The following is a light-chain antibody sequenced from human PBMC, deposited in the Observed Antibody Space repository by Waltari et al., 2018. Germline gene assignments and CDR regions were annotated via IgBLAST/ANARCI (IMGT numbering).Light chain of an antibody. CDR1: QSLVHSDGNTY. J-gene: IGKJ4*01. Sequence: DVVLTQSPLSLPVTLAQPASIACRSRQSLVHSDGNTYVNWFKQRPGQSPRRLIYKVSNRDSGVPDRFSGSGSGTDFTLKISRVEAEDVGVYYCMQGTHWNFGGGTKVEIK. V-gene: IGKV2-30*02. CDR3: MQGTHWN. CDR2: KVS.